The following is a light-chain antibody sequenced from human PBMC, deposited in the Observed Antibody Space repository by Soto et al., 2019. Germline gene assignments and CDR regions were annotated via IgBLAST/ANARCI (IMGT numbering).Light chain of an antibody. J-gene: IGKJ2*01. CDR2: DAS. Sequence: DIQMIQFPSTLSASVGDRVTITCRASQTTNTWLAWYQQKPGTAPKLLIYDASSLEGGVPSRFSASGSGTEFTLTISSLQPDDLATYYCQQYISYPYTFGQGTKVDIK. CDR1: QTTNTW. CDR3: QQYISYPYT. V-gene: IGKV1-5*01.